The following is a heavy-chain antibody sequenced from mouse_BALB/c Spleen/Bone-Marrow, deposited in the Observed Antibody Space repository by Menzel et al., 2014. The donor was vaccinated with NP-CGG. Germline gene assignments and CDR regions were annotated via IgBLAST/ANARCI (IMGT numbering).Heavy chain of an antibody. CDR2: IDPANGNT. CDR3: ASYYYGRAWFAY. J-gene: IGHJ3*01. V-gene: IGHV14-3*02. D-gene: IGHD1-1*01. Sequence: EVQLQQSGAELVKPGASVKLSCTASGFNIKDTYMHWVKQRPEQGLEWIGRIDPANGNTKYDPKFQGKATIAADTSSNTAYLQLSSLISEDTAVYYCASYYYGRAWFAYWGQGTLVTVSA. CDR1: GFNIKDTY.